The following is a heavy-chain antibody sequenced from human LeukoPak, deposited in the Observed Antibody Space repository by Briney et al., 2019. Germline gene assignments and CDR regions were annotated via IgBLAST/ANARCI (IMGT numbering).Heavy chain of an antibody. CDR3: ARDHGWFGELLPDY. CDR1: GYTFTGYY. CDR2: INPNSGGT. Sequence: ASVKVSCKASGYTFTGYYMHWVRQAPGQGLEWMGWINPNSGGTNYAQKFQGRVTMTRDTSISTAYMELSRLRSDDTAVYYCARDHGWFGELLPDYWGQGTLVTVSS. J-gene: IGHJ4*02. V-gene: IGHV1-2*02. D-gene: IGHD3-10*01.